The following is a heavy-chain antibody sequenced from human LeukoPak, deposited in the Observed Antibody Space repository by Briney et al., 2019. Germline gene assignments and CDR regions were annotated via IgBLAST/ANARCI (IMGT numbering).Heavy chain of an antibody. CDR2: IYYSGST. V-gene: IGHV4-59*01. Sequence: SETLSLTCTVSGGSISSYYWSWIRQPPGKGLEWIGYIYYSGSTNYNPSLKSRVTISVDTSKNQFSLKLSSVTAADTAVYYCARAPIAAAGTLDYWGQGTLVIVSS. D-gene: IGHD6-13*01. CDR1: GGSISSYY. J-gene: IGHJ4*02. CDR3: ARAPIAAAGTLDY.